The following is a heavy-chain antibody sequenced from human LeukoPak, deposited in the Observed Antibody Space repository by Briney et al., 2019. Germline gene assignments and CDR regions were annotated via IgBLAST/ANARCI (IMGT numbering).Heavy chain of an antibody. CDR2: ISAYNGNT. V-gene: IGHV1-18*01. Sequence: AASVKVSCKASGCTFTSYGISWVRQAPGQGLEWMGWISAYNGNTNYAQKLQGRVTMTTDTSTSTAYMELRSLRSDDTAVYYCAGGSGSLVTWYFDYWGQGTLVTVSS. CDR1: GCTFTSYG. D-gene: IGHD1-26*01. J-gene: IGHJ4*02. CDR3: AGGSGSLVTWYFDY.